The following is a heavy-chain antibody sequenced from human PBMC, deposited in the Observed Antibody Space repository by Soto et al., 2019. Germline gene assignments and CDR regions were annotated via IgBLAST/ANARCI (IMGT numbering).Heavy chain of an antibody. V-gene: IGHV4-34*01. CDR1: SGSLSGYY. J-gene: IGHJ4*02. D-gene: IGHD6-6*01. Sequence: SETLSLTCFIYSGSLSGYYWSWIRQPPGKGLEWIGEISQSGNTNYSPSLKSRVSISIDTSKKQFSLNLASVSAADTAVYYCARAPKVSGSSQTRPDFWGQGTLVTVSS. CDR2: ISQSGNT. CDR3: ARAPKVSGSSQTRPDF.